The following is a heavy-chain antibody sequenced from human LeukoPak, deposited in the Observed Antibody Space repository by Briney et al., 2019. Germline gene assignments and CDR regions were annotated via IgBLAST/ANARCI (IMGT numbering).Heavy chain of an antibody. CDR1: GFTFSSYA. CDR2: ISGSGGST. D-gene: IGHD6-6*01. V-gene: IGHV3-23*01. Sequence: PGGSLRLSCAASGFTFSSYAMSWVRQAPGKGLEWVSAISGSGGSTYYADSVKGRFTISRDNSKNTLYLQMNSLRAEDTAVYYCATLSGEDSSTLLDYWGQGTLVTVSS. CDR3: ATLSGEDSSTLLDY. J-gene: IGHJ4*02.